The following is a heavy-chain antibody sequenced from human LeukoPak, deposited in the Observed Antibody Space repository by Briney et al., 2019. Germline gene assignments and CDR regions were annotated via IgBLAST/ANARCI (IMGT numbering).Heavy chain of an antibody. Sequence: ASVTVSCKVSGYTLTELSMHWVRQAPGKGLEWMGGFDPEDGETIYAQKFQGRVTMTEDTSTDTAYMELSSLRSEDTAVYYCATARFWYYDSSGYSDYWGQGTQVTISS. V-gene: IGHV1-24*01. CDR1: GYTLTELS. J-gene: IGHJ4*02. CDR2: FDPEDGET. D-gene: IGHD3-22*01. CDR3: ATARFWYYDSSGYSDY.